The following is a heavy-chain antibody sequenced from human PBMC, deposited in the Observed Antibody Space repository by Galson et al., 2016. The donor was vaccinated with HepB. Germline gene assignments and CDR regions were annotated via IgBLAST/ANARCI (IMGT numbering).Heavy chain of an antibody. CDR2: VIPIFGTA. J-gene: IGHJ6*03. Sequence: SVKVCCKASRGSFSSYAINWLRQAPGQGPEWMGGVIPIFGTANYARNFKGRVTITADKFTSTAYMELTNLRSDDTAVYYCAGKRKIVIVPVALPEYYHHMDVGGTGTTVTVSS. CDR1: RGSFSSYA. V-gene: IGHV1-69*06. D-gene: IGHD2-2*01. CDR3: AGKRKIVIVPVALPEYYHHMDV.